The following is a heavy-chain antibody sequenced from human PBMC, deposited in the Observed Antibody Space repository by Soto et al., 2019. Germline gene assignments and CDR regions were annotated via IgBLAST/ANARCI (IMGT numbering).Heavy chain of an antibody. V-gene: IGHV4-39*01. CDR2: IYYSGST. J-gene: IGHJ6*02. D-gene: IGHD3-10*01. CDR1: GGSISSSSYY. CDR3: AGILGSGSFPLYYYYYGMDV. Sequence: SETLSLTCTVSGGSISSSSYYWGWIRQPPGKGLEWIGSIYYSGSTYYNPSLRSRVTISVDTSKNQFSLKLSSVTAADTAVYYCAGILGSGSFPLYYYYYGMDVWGQGTTVTVSS.